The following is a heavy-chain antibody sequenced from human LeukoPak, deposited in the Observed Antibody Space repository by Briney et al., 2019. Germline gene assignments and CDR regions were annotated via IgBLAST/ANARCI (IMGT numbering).Heavy chain of an antibody. V-gene: IGHV5-51*01. J-gene: IGHJ5*02. CDR2: IYPGDSDT. D-gene: IGHD2-2*01. CDR1: GYSFTSYW. Sequence: NTGASLKISCKGSGYSFTSYWIGWVRQMPGKGLEWMGIIYPGDSDTRYSPSFQGQATISADKSISTAYLQWSSLKASDTAMYYCASLYCSSTSCDRSRFDPWGQGTLVTVSS. CDR3: ASLYCSSTSCDRSRFDP.